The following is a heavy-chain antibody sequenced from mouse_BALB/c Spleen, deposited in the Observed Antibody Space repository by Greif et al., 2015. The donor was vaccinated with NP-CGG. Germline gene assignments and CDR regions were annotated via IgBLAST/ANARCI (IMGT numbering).Heavy chain of an antibody. CDR1: GFSLTSYG. CDR2: IWAGGST. CDR3: AREGGSSYGAY. D-gene: IGHD1-1*01. J-gene: IGHJ3*01. V-gene: IGHV2-9*02. Sequence: VQLVESGPGLVAPSQSLSITCTVSGFSLTSYGVHWVRQPPGKGLEWLGVIWAGGSTNYNSALMSRLSISKDNSKSQVFLKMNSLQTDDTAMYYCAREGGSSYGAYWGQGTLVTVSA.